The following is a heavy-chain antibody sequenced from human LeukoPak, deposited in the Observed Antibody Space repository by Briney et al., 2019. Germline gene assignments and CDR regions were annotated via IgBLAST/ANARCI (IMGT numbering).Heavy chain of an antibody. CDR1: GGSISSYY. V-gene: IGHV4-39*07. Sequence: PSETLSLTCTVSGGSISSYYWGWIRQPPGKGLEWLGTVHHTGRAFYNPSLRGRTTVSVDTSKNQFSLKLTSVTAADTAMYYCAREPDAWGQGTLVTVSS. CDR2: VHHTGRA. CDR3: AREPDA. J-gene: IGHJ5*02.